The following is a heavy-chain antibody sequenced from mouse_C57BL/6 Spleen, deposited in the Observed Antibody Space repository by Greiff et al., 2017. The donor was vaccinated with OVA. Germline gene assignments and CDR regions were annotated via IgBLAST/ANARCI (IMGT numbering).Heavy chain of an antibody. CDR3: ALITTVISYYAMDY. Sequence: VQLQQSGPELVKPGASVKISCKASGYTFTDYYMNWVKQSHGKSLEWIGDINPNNGGTSYNQKFKGKATLTVDKSSSTAYMELRSLTSEDSAVYYCALITTVISYYAMDYWGQGTSVTVSS. D-gene: IGHD1-1*01. CDR2: INPNNGGT. J-gene: IGHJ4*01. CDR1: GYTFTDYY. V-gene: IGHV1-26*01.